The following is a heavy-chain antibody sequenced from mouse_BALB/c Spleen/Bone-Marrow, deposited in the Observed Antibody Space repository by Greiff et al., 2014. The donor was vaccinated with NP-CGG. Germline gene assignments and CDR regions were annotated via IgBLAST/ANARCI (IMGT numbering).Heavy chain of an antibody. Sequence: EVQLQQSGPELVKPGASVKMSCKASGYTFTSYVMHWVKQKPGQGLEWIGYINPYNDGTKYNEKFKGKATLTSDKSSSTAYMELSSLTSEGSAVYYCTRGVYYDYDEGAMDYWGQGSSVTDSS. CDR2: INPYNDGT. D-gene: IGHD2-4*01. CDR1: GYTFTSYV. CDR3: TRGVYYDYDEGAMDY. V-gene: IGHV1-14*01. J-gene: IGHJ4*01.